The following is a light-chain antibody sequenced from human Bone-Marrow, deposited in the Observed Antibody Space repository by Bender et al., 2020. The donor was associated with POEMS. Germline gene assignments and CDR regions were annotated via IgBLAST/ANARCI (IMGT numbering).Light chain of an antibody. V-gene: IGLV2-14*03. CDR2: GVT. J-gene: IGLJ2*01. Sequence: QSALTQPASVSGSPGQSITLSCTGTTSDVGRYDYVSWYQQHPGKAPKLIIFGVTYRPSGVSDRFSGSKSGSTASLTISGLQAEDDAVYYCASYTTGYTLVLFGGGTELTVL. CDR1: TSDVGRYDY. CDR3: ASYTTGYTLVL.